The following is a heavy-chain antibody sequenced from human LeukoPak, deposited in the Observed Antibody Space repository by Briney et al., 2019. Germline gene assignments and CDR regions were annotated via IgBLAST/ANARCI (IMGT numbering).Heavy chain of an antibody. Sequence: GASVKVSCKASGYTFTSYGISWVRQAPGQGLEWMGWISAYNGNTNYAQKLQGRVTMTTDTSTSTAYMELRSLRSEDTAVYYCARRVYYGSGSYYEAYTFDIWGQGTMVTVSS. D-gene: IGHD3-10*01. CDR2: ISAYNGNT. J-gene: IGHJ3*02. CDR1: GYTFTSYG. V-gene: IGHV1-18*01. CDR3: ARRVYYGSGSYYEAYTFDI.